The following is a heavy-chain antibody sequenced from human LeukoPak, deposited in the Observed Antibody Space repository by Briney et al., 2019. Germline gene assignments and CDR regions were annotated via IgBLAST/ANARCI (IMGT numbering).Heavy chain of an antibody. CDR1: GFTFSDYY. D-gene: IGHD3-10*01. CDR3: ARAARHYGSGSYYNGLDP. CDR2: ISSSGSTI. V-gene: IGHV3-11*01. Sequence: GGSLRLSCAASGFTFSDYYMSCIRQAPGKGLEWVSYISSSGSTIYYADSVKGRFTISRDNAKNSLYLQMNSLRAEDTAVYYCARAARHYGSGSYYNGLDPWGQGTLVTVSS. J-gene: IGHJ5*02.